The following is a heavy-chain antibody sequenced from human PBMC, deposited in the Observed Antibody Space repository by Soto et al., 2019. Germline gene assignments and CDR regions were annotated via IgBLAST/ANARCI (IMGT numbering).Heavy chain of an antibody. V-gene: IGHV3-66*01. D-gene: IGHD5-18*01. CDR2: IYSGGST. CDR3: ARAGYSYGPFDY. J-gene: IGHJ4*02. Sequence: GGSLILSCAASGFTVSSNYMSWVRQAPGKGLEWVSVIYSGGSTYYADSVKGRFTISRDNSKNTLYLQMNSLRAEDTAVYYCARAGYSYGPFDYWGQGTLVTVSS. CDR1: GFTVSSNY.